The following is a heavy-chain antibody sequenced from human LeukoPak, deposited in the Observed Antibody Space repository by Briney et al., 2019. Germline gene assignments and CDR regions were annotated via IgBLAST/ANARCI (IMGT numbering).Heavy chain of an antibody. V-gene: IGHV4-34*01. CDR1: GGSFSGYY. CDR3: ARASRYSGSYSRASGFGY. J-gene: IGHJ4*02. Sequence: PSESLSLTCAVYGGSFSGYYWSWIRQPPGKGLEWVGEINHSGSTNYNPSLKSRVTISVDTSKNQFSLKLSSVTAADTAVYYCARASRYSGSYSRASGFGYWGQGTLITVSS. D-gene: IGHD1-26*01. CDR2: INHSGST.